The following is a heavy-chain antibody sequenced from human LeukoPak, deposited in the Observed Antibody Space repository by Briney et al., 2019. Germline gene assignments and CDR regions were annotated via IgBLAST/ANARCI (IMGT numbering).Heavy chain of an antibody. D-gene: IGHD3-22*01. CDR3: ARRVTMIVVDQGNAFDI. J-gene: IGHJ3*02. CDR2: IYPVDSDT. CDR1: GYSFTSYW. V-gene: IGHV5-51*01. Sequence: GESLKISCKGSGYSFTSYWIGWVRQMPGKGLEWMGIIYPVDSDTRYSPSFQGQVTISADKSISTAYLQWSSLKASDTAMYYCARRVTMIVVDQGNAFDIWGQGTMVTVSS.